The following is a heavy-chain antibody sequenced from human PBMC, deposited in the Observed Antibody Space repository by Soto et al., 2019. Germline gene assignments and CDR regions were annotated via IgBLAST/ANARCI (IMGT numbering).Heavy chain of an antibody. J-gene: IGHJ4*02. CDR3: AKNYYDSSGYYYDGGDY. V-gene: IGHV3-30*18. Sequence: GSLRLSCAASGFTFSSYGMHWVRQAPGKGLEWVAVISYDGSNKYYADYVKGRFTISRDNSKNTLYLQMNSLRAEDTAVYFCAKNYYDSSGYYYDGGDYWGQGTLVTVSS. CDR2: ISYDGSNK. CDR1: GFTFSSYG. D-gene: IGHD3-22*01.